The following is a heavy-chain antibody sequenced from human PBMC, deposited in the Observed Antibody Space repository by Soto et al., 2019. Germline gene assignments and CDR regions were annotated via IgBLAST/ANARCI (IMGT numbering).Heavy chain of an antibody. CDR2: IAYDGRTK. V-gene: IGHV3-30-3*01. D-gene: IGHD4-4*01. CDR1: GFSFQNHA. Sequence: QVQLMESGGGVVQPGRSLRLSCVASGFSFQNHAMYWIRQAPGKGLEWVALIAYDGRTKYSDAVRGRFTVPRDNSKSTQYLQMNSLRAEDTAVYYCATSTSVTFDSWGQGTLVIVSS. J-gene: IGHJ4*02. CDR3: ATSTSVTFDS.